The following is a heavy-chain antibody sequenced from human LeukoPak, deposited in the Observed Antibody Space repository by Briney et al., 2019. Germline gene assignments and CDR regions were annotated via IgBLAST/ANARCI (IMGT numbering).Heavy chain of an antibody. CDR2: ISGNSRAI. Sequence: GGSLRLSCAASGFTFSSYSVNWVRQAPGKGLEWVSYISGNSRAIYYADSVKGRFTISRDNAKNSLYLQMSSLGDEDTAVYYCARDLARYFDLWGRGTQVTVSS. CDR1: GFTFSSYS. J-gene: IGHJ2*01. CDR3: ARDLARYFDL. V-gene: IGHV3-48*02.